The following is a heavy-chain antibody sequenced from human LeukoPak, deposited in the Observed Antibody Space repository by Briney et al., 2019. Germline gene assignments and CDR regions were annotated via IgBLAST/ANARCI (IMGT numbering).Heavy chain of an antibody. D-gene: IGHD3-3*01. Sequence: PSETLSLTCTVSGGSISSSSYYWGWIRQPPGKGLEWIGSIYYSGSTYYNPSLKSRVTISVDTSKNQFSLKLSSVTAADTAVYYCARVPRTTIFGVVITRVTKYFDYWGQGTLVTVSS. CDR3: ARVPRTTIFGVVITRVTKYFDY. V-gene: IGHV4-39*01. CDR2: IYYSGST. CDR1: GGSISSSSYY. J-gene: IGHJ4*02.